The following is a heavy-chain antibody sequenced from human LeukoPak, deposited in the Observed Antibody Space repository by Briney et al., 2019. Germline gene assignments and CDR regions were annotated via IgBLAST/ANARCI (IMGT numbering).Heavy chain of an antibody. CDR1: GGSISSSSYY. Sequence: PSETLSLTCTVSGGSISSSSYYWGWIRQPPGKGLEWIGCIYYSGRTYYNPSLKSRVTISVDTSKNQLSLKLSSVTAADTAVYYCARQPRNWNDFLDYWGQGTLVTVSS. V-gene: IGHV4-39*01. CDR3: ARQPRNWNDFLDY. CDR2: IYYSGRT. J-gene: IGHJ4*02. D-gene: IGHD1-1*01.